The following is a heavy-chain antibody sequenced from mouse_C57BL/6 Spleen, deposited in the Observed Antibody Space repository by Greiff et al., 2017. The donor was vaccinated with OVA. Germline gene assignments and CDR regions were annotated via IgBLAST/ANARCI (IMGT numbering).Heavy chain of an antibody. Sequence: VQLQQSGPELVKPGASVKISCKASGYTFTDYYMNWVKQSHGKSLEWIGDINPNNGGTSYNQKFKGKATLTVDKSSSTAYMELRSLTSEDSAVYYWARSGGNYAWFAYWGQGTLVTVSA. D-gene: IGHD2-1*01. CDR1: GYTFTDYY. CDR3: ARSGGNYAWFAY. V-gene: IGHV1-26*01. CDR2: INPNNGGT. J-gene: IGHJ3*01.